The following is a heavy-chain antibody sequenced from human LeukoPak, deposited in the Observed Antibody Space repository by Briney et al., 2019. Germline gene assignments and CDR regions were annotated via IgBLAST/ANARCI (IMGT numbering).Heavy chain of an antibody. Sequence: GGSLRLSCAASGFTFDDYAMPWVRQAPGKGLEWVSGISWNSGSIGYADSVKGRFTISRDNAKNSLYLQMNSLRAEDTALYYCAKDYYYDSSGYFDYWGQGTLVTVSS. CDR3: AKDYYYDSSGYFDY. J-gene: IGHJ4*02. D-gene: IGHD3-22*01. CDR2: ISWNSGSI. CDR1: GFTFDDYA. V-gene: IGHV3-9*01.